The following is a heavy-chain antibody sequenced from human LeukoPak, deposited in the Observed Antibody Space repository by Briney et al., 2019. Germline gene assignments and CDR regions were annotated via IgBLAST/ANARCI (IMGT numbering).Heavy chain of an antibody. Sequence: GGSLRLSCAASGFTFSSYGMHWVRQAPGKGLEWVAFIRYDGSNKYYADSVKGRFTISRDNSKNTLYLQMNSLRAEDTAVYYCAKEGSTIFGLDCWGQGTLVTVSS. CDR3: AKEGSTIFGLDC. D-gene: IGHD3-3*01. CDR2: IRYDGSNK. V-gene: IGHV3-30*02. J-gene: IGHJ4*02. CDR1: GFTFSSYG.